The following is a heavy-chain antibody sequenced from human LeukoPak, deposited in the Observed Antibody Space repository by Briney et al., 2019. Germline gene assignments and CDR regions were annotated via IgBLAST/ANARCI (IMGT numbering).Heavy chain of an antibody. V-gene: IGHV4-59*01. Sequence: SETLSLTCTVSGGSISSYYWNWIRQPPGRGLEWIGYIYYSGSTNYNPSLKSRVTISVDTSKNQFSLKLSSVTAADTVVYYCARTNVNYFDYWGQGTLVTVSS. CDR1: GGSISSYY. CDR2: IYYSGST. D-gene: IGHD1-1*01. J-gene: IGHJ4*02. CDR3: ARTNVNYFDY.